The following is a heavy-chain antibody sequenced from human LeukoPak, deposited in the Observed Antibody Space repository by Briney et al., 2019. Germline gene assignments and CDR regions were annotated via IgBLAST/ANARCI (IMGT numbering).Heavy chain of an antibody. CDR3: ARHLVGFYDSSGYSDAFDI. CDR1: GGSISSGDYY. CDR2: IYYSGST. Sequence: SETLSLTCTVSGGSISSGDYYWSWIRQPPGKGLEWIGYIYYSGSTNYNPSLKSRVTISVDTSKNQFSLKLSSVTAADTAVYYCARHLVGFYDSSGYSDAFDIWGQGTMVTVSS. V-gene: IGHV4-61*08. D-gene: IGHD3-22*01. J-gene: IGHJ3*02.